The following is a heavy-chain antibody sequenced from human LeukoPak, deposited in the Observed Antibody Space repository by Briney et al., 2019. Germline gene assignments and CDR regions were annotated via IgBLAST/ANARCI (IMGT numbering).Heavy chain of an antibody. V-gene: IGHV3-7*01. CDR3: ARDLEWYSSSWYHY. J-gene: IGHJ4*02. CDR1: GFTFSSYW. Sequence: GGSLRLSCAASGFTFSSYWMNWVRQAPGKGLEWVANINEDGSEKYSVDSVRGRFTISRDNAKNSLYLQMNSLRAEDTAVYYCARDLEWYSSSWYHYRGQGTLVTVSS. CDR2: INEDGSEK. D-gene: IGHD6-13*01.